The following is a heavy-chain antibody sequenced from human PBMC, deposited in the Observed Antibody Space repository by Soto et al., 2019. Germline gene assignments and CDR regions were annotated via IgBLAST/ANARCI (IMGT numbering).Heavy chain of an antibody. V-gene: IGHV4-30-4*01. D-gene: IGHD3-10*01. Sequence: QVQLQESGPGLVKPSQTLSLTYTVSGGSISSGDYYWSWIRQPPGKGLEWIGYIYYSGSTYYNPSLKSRVTISVDTSKNHFSLKLSSVTAADTAVYYCATIKLGSNRLDYWGQGTLVTVSS. J-gene: IGHJ4*02. CDR3: ATIKLGSNRLDY. CDR2: IYYSGST. CDR1: GGSISSGDYY.